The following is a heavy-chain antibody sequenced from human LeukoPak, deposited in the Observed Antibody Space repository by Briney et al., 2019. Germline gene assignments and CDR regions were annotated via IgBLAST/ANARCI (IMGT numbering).Heavy chain of an antibody. V-gene: IGHV3-21*01. J-gene: IGHJ4*02. D-gene: IGHD2-2*01. CDR3: ARHAVYYSFND. CDR2: ISSSSSNI. Sequence: GGSLRLSCAASGFTFSSYSMNWVRQAPGKGLEWVSSISSSSSNIYYADSVKGRFTISRDNAKNSLYLQMNSLRAEDTAVYYCARHAVYYSFNDWGQGTLVTVSS. CDR1: GFTFSSYS.